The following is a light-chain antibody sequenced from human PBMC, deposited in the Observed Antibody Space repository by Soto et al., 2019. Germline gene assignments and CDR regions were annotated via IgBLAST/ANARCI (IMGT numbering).Light chain of an antibody. V-gene: IGKV3-11*01. CDR2: DAS. CDR3: QQRSNWPIT. CDR1: QSLSSY. J-gene: IGKJ5*01. Sequence: EIVLTQSPATMSLSPGERATLSCRASQSLSSYLAWYQQKPGQAPRLLIYDASSRATGIPARFIGSGSGTDFNLTTSSLEPEDFAVYYCQQRSNWPITFGQGTRLEIK.